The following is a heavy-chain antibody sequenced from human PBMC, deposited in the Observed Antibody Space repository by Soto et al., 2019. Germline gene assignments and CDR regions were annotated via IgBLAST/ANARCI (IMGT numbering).Heavy chain of an antibody. CDR3: ARDRPGLRFLEWLPDY. Sequence: GGSLRLSCAASGFTFSSYAMHWVRQAPGKGLEWVAVISYDGSNKYYADSVKGRFTISRDNSKNTLYLQMNSLRAEDTAVYYCARDRPGLRFLEWLPDYWGQGTLVTVSS. D-gene: IGHD3-3*01. V-gene: IGHV3-30-3*01. CDR2: ISYDGSNK. CDR1: GFTFSSYA. J-gene: IGHJ4*02.